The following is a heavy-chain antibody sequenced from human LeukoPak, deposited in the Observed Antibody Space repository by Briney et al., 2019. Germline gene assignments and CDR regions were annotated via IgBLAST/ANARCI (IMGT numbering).Heavy chain of an antibody. D-gene: IGHD3-3*01. J-gene: IGHJ6*03. CDR1: GGSISSYY. CDR3: ARRTEDYDFWSGYYYYMDV. Sequence: SETLPLTCTVPGGSISSYYWSWFRQPPGKGLEWFGSIYTSGSTNYNPSLKSRVTISVDTSKNQFSLKLSSVTAADTAVYYCARRTEDYDFWSGYYYYMDVWGKGTTVTVSS. CDR2: IYTSGST. V-gene: IGHV4-4*09.